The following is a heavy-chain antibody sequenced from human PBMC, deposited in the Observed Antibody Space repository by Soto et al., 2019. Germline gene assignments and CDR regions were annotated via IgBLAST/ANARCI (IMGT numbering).Heavy chain of an antibody. V-gene: IGHV3-9*01. D-gene: IGHD3-22*01. Sequence: EVQLVESGGGLVQPGRSLRLSCAASGFSFDDYAMHWVRQAPGKGLEWVSGISWNSGSLAYVDSVKGRFTVSRDNAKNSLDLQMNSRRAEDTALYYCAKAREPYYYDTSGTFDYWGQGTLVTVSS. J-gene: IGHJ4*02. CDR1: GFSFDDYA. CDR3: AKAREPYYYDTSGTFDY. CDR2: ISWNSGSL.